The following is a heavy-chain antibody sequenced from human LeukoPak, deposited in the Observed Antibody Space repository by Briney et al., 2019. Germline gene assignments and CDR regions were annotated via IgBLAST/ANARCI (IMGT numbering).Heavy chain of an antibody. CDR2: ISYDGGNK. J-gene: IGHJ4*02. V-gene: IGHV3-30*04. Sequence: PGGSLRLSCAASGFTFSSYAMHWVRQAPGKGLEWVAVISYDGGNKYYADSVKGRFTISRDNSKNTLYLQMNSLRAEDTAVYYCARGGISSSHCSHWGQGTLVTVSS. D-gene: IGHD6-13*01. CDR3: ARGGISSSHCSH. CDR1: GFTFSSYA.